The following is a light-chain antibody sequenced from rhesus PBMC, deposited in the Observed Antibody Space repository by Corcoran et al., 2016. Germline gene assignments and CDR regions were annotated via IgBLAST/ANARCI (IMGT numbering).Light chain of an antibody. CDR2: YVS. CDR3: QQYNSLPYS. Sequence: DIQMTQSPSSVFASVGDRVTITCRASQGISSYLAWYQQKPGKAPKLLIYYVSTLQSGVPSRFSGSGSGTEFTLTISSLQPEDVATYYCQQYNSLPYSFGQGTKVEIK. J-gene: IGKJ2*01. CDR1: QGISSY. V-gene: IGKV1-25*01.